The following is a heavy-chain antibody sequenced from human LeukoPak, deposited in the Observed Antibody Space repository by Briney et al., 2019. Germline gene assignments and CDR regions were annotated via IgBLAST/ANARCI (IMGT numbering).Heavy chain of an antibody. D-gene: IGHD5-12*01. J-gene: IGHJ4*02. Sequence: GGSLRLSCAASGFTLSGYWMSWVRQAPGKGLEWVARLHADGIERYYVDSVKGRFTISRDNAKNSLHLQMYSLRLDDTAVYYCARGGYSFDYLGQGTLVTVSS. V-gene: IGHV3-7*01. CDR3: ARGGYSFDY. CDR1: GFTLSGYW. CDR2: LHADGIER.